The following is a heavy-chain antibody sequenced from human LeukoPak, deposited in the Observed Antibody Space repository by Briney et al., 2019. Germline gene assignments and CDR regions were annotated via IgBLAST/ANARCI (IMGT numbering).Heavy chain of an antibody. J-gene: IGHJ3*01. V-gene: IGHV3-7*01. CDR1: GFTFSSHE. D-gene: IGHD2-15*01. CDR2: VTQDGSKK. CDR3: ARDSRQDNAFDL. Sequence: GGSLRLSCAASGFTFSSHEMSWVRQAPGKGLEWVAKVTQDGSKKYYMDSVKGRFTISRDNCKNSLYLQMNSLRVEDTAVYYCARDSRQDNAFDLWGQGTMVTVSS.